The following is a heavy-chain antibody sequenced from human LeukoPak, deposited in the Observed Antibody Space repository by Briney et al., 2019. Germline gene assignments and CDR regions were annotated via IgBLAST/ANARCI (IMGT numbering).Heavy chain of an antibody. CDR1: GGSFSGYY. D-gene: IGHD4-17*01. V-gene: IGHV4-34*01. Sequence: SETLSLTCAVYGGSFSGYYWSWIRQPPGKGLEWIGEINHSGSTKDNPSLKSRVTISVDTSKNQFSLKLSSVTAADTAVYYCARGGDYGDLRYFDYWGQGTLVTVSS. CDR3: ARGGDYGDLRYFDY. J-gene: IGHJ4*02. CDR2: INHSGST.